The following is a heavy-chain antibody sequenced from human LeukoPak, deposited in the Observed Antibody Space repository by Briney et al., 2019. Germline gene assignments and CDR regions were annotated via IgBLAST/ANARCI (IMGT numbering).Heavy chain of an antibody. J-gene: IGHJ4*02. CDR2: ISWNSGSI. Sequence: PGGSLRLSCAASGLTFDDYAMHWVRQAPGKGLEWVSGISWNSGSIGYADSVKGRFTISRDNAKNSLYLQMNSLRAEDTALYYCAKDINPSLGGGTEFDYWGQGTLVTVSS. D-gene: IGHD1-26*01. CDR3: AKDINPSLGGGTEFDY. V-gene: IGHV3-9*01. CDR1: GLTFDDYA.